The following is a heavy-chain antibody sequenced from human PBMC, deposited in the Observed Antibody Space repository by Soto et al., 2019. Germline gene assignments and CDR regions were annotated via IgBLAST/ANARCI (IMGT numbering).Heavy chain of an antibody. CDR1: GFTFSSYA. Sequence: PGGSLRLSCAASGFTFSSYAMSWVRQAPGKGLEWVSAISGSGGSTYYADSVKGRFTISRDNPKNTLYLQMNSLRAEDTAVYYCAKGDKPGIAVAGPDYWGQGTLVTVSS. CDR3: AKGDKPGIAVAGPDY. J-gene: IGHJ4*02. CDR2: ISGSGGST. D-gene: IGHD6-19*01. V-gene: IGHV3-23*01.